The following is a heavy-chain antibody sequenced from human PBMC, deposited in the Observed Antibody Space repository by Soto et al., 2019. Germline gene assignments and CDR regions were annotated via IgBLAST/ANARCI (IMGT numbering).Heavy chain of an antibody. D-gene: IGHD4-17*01. J-gene: IGHJ4*02. CDR2: IYWDDDK. V-gene: IGHV2-5*02. CDR1: GFSLSPSGVG. Sequence: QITLKESGPTLVKPTQTLTLTCTCSGFSLSPSGVGVGWIRQPPGKALEWLALIYWDDDKRYSPALKSRLTISKDTTKHHVVRKMTNMDTVDTATYFCIHTLRERSADDYVCDFWGQGTLGTVAS. CDR3: IHTLRERSADDYVCDF.